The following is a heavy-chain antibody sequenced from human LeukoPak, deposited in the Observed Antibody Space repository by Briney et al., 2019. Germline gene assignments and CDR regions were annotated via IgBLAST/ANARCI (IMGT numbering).Heavy chain of an antibody. CDR2: ISGSGGST. Sequence: GGSLRLSCAASGFTFSSYAMSWVRQAPGKGLEWVSAISGSGGSTYYADSVKGRFTISRDNSKNTLYLQMNSLRAEDTAVYYCARARGYYGSGSTYYFDYWGQGTLVTVSS. CDR3: ARARGYYGSGSTYYFDY. CDR1: GFTFSSYA. D-gene: IGHD3-10*01. J-gene: IGHJ4*02. V-gene: IGHV3-23*01.